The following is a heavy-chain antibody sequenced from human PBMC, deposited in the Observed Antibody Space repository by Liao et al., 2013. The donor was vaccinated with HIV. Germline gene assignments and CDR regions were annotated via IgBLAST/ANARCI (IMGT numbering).Heavy chain of an antibody. V-gene: IGHV4-39*02. Sequence: QVRLEQWGAGLLKPAETLSLACTVSGGSIRGKTYYWGWIRQPPGKGLEWIGSIYYSGSTYYNPSLRSRVTISVDTSKNHFSLRLSSVTAADTAVYYCARVGMTTITGYYYYIDVWGKGTTVTVSS. J-gene: IGHJ6*03. D-gene: IGHD5-24*01. CDR3: ARVGMTTITGYYYYIDV. CDR1: GGSIRGKTYY. CDR2: IYYSGST.